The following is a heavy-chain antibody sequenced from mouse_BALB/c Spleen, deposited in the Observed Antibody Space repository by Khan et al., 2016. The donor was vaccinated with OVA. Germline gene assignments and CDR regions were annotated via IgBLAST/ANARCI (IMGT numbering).Heavy chain of an antibody. J-gene: IGHJ3*01. D-gene: IGHD2-1*01. CDR3: ANGNYGWFAY. V-gene: IGHV5-9-1*01. CDR2: ISSAGTYT. Sequence: EVELVESGGDLVKTGGSLKLSCAASGFTFSSFVMSWVRQTPEKRLEWVATISSAGTYTYYLASVKGRFTISRDNAKNTLYLQMNSLRSEDTATYYCANGNYGWFAYWGQGTLVTVSA. CDR1: GFTFSSFV.